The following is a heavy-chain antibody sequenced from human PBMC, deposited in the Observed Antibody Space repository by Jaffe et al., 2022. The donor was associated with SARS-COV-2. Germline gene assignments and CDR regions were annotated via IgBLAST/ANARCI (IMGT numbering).Heavy chain of an antibody. D-gene: IGHD6-19*01. Sequence: QVQLVESGGGVVQPGRSLRLSCAASGFTFSSYGMHWVRQAPGKGLEWVAVISYDGSNKYYADSVKGRFTISRDNSKNTLYLQMNSLRAEDTAVYYCAKDQGEQWLVHDYWGQGTLVTVSS. CDR3: AKDQGEQWLVHDY. CDR2: ISYDGSNK. V-gene: IGHV3-30*18. CDR1: GFTFSSYG. J-gene: IGHJ4*02.